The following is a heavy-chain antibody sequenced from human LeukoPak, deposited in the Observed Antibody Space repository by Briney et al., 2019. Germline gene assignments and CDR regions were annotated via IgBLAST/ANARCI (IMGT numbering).Heavy chain of an antibody. J-gene: IGHJ4*02. CDR2: IRSKAYGGTT. Sequence: GGSLRLSCTASGFTFGDYGMSWVRQAPGKGLEWVGFIRSKAYGGTTEYAVSVKGRFTISRDDSKSIAYLQVNSLKTEDTAVYYCTGSFGELSFFAHWGQGTLVTVSS. V-gene: IGHV3-49*04. D-gene: IGHD3-10*01. CDR1: GFTFGDYG. CDR3: TGSFGELSFFAH.